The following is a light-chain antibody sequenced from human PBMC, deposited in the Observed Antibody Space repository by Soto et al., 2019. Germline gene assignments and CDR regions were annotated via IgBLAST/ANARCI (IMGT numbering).Light chain of an antibody. CDR3: CSYAGSTTLM. V-gene: IGLV2-23*01. CDR2: EGS. Sequence: QSALTQPASVSGSPGQSITISCTGTSSDVGSYNLVSWYQQYPGKAPKLMIYEGSQRPSGVSHRFSGSKSGNTASLTISGLQAEDEADYYCCSYAGSTTLMFGGGTQLTVI. J-gene: IGLJ7*01. CDR1: SSDVGSYNL.